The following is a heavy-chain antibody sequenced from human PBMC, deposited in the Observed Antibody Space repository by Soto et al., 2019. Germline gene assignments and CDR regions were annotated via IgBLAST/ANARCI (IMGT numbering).Heavy chain of an antibody. D-gene: IGHD6-19*01. CDR1: GFTFSRCA. Sequence: GGSLRLSCVAAASGFTFSRCAMHWVRQAPGKGLEWVAYISYDARNRYYADSVKDRFTISRDNSKNTLYLHMNTLSDEDTAVYYCVRANFSSGYSSGLYYFDYWGQGTPVPVS. V-gene: IGHV3-30-3*01. CDR3: VRANFSSGYSSGLYYFDY. J-gene: IGHJ4*02. CDR2: ISYDARNR.